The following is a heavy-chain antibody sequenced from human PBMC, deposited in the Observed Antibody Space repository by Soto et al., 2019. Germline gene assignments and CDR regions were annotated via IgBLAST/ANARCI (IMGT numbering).Heavy chain of an antibody. CDR2: INLGT. D-gene: IGHD1-1*01. CDR3: VKKVPGWNRPFDY. Sequence: GGSLRLSCAASGFTFSNCAMTWVRQAPGKGLEWVSTINLGTYYADSVKGRFTVSRDNSKNTLYLQMNSLRAEDTAVYYCVKKVPGWNRPFDYWGQGTVVTVSS. V-gene: IGHV3-23*01. J-gene: IGHJ4*02. CDR1: GFTFSNCA.